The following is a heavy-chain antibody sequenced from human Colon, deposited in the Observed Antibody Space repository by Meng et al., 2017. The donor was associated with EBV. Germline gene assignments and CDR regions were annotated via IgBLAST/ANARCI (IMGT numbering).Heavy chain of an antibody. D-gene: IGHD1-26*01. V-gene: IGHV4-34*01. Sequence: LQPWGAGLLKASETLSLTCAVDGGSVSGYYWTWIRQPPGKGLEWIGEITHRGSTNYNPFLKSRVTISVDTSKKQFSLKLTSVTAADTAVYYCASSHSSKVGARRLNYWGQGTLVTVSS. J-gene: IGHJ4*02. CDR3: ASSHSSKVGARRLNY. CDR1: GGSVSGYY. CDR2: ITHRGST.